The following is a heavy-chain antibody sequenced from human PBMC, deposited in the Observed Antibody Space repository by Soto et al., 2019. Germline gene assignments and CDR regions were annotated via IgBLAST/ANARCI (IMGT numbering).Heavy chain of an antibody. CDR3: ARDVAEVRGVISYYYGMDV. D-gene: IGHD3-10*01. CDR1: GGSISSGDYY. V-gene: IGHV4-30-4*01. CDR2: IYYSGST. Sequence: PSETLSLTCTVSGGSISSGDYYWSWIRQPPGKGLEWIGYIYYSGSTYYNPSLKSRVTISVDTSKNQFSLKLSSVTAADTAVYYCARDVAEVRGVISYYYGMDVWGQRTTVTVSS. J-gene: IGHJ6*02.